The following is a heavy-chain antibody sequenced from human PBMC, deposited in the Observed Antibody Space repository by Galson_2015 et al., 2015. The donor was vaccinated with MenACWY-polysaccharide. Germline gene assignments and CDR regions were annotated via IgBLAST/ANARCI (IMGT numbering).Heavy chain of an antibody. Sequence: IYYSGSTYSNPSLKSRVTISVDTSKKQFSLKLSSVSAADTAVYYCARHLSPKFYYDSSGYPLFGYWGQGTLVTVSS. CDR3: ARHLSPKFYYDSSGYPLFGY. D-gene: IGHD3-22*01. V-gene: IGHV4-39*01. CDR2: IYYSGST. J-gene: IGHJ4*02.